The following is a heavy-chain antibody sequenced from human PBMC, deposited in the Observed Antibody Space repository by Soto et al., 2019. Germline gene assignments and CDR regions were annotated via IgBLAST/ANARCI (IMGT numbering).Heavy chain of an antibody. D-gene: IGHD6-25*01. J-gene: IGHJ4*02. V-gene: IGHV2-5*01. CDR3: AHRPDGSHFDY. Sequence: QITLKESGPTLVKPTQTLTLTCTFSGFSLTTTGLGVGWIRQPPGKTLEFLASIYWYDFQRYSPSLKSRLTITKDTSRNQLVLTLTNMDPADTATYYCAHRPDGSHFDYWGQGILVTVSS. CDR1: GFSLTTTGLG. CDR2: IYWYDFQ.